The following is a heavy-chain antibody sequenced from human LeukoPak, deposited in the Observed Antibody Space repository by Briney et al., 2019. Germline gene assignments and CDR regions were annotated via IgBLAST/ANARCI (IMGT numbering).Heavy chain of an antibody. D-gene: IGHD7-27*01. CDR3: AIQPWGSGNNWYFDL. J-gene: IGHJ2*01. CDR2: VSPNSGGT. Sequence: ASVKVSCKPSGYTFTGFYIHWVRPALGQGLERMGWVSPNSGGTDYAQRFQGRVTMTRDTSISTAYMELSSLRSDDTAVYYCAIQPWGSGNNWYFDLWGRGTLVTVSS. V-gene: IGHV1-2*02. CDR1: GYTFTGFY.